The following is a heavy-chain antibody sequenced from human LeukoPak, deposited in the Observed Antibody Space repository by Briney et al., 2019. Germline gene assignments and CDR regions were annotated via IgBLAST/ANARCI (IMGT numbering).Heavy chain of an antibody. V-gene: IGHV5-51*01. CDR1: GYSFTSYW. Sequence: GESLKISCKGSGYSFTSYWIGWVRQMPGKGLEWMGIIYPGDSDTRYSPSFQGQVTISADKSISTAYLQWSSLKASDTAMYYRARYTAENSGSYYFDYWGQATLVTVSS. CDR2: IYPGDSDT. CDR3: ARYTAENSGSYYFDY. D-gene: IGHD3-10*01. J-gene: IGHJ4*02.